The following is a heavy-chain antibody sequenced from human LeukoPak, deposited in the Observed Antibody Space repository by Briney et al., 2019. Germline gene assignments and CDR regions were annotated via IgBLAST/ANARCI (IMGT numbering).Heavy chain of an antibody. CDR1: GFTFSSYG. Sequence: GGSLRLSCAASGFTFSSYGMHWVRQAPGKGLEWVAVISYDGSNKYYADSVKGRFTISRDNSKNTLYLQMNSLRAEDTAVYYCAKDCGFDPWGQGTLVTVSS. CDR2: ISYDGSNK. CDR3: AKDCGFDP. V-gene: IGHV3-30*18. J-gene: IGHJ5*02.